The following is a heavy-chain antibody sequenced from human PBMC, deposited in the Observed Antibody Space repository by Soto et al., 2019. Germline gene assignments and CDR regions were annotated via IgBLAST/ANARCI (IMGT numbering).Heavy chain of an antibody. D-gene: IGHD7-27*01. CDR2: ISYTGRT. Sequence: SSETLSLTCIVSGDSVTSGSYYWTWLRQPPGKGLEWIGYISYTGRTKYNPSLQSRVTISVDTSKNDFSLNLSSVTAADTAVYFCAREWGLLPYYVMNVWSHGTAVTVSS. CDR3: AREWGLLPYYVMNV. CDR1: GDSVTSGSYY. J-gene: IGHJ6*02. V-gene: IGHV4-61*03.